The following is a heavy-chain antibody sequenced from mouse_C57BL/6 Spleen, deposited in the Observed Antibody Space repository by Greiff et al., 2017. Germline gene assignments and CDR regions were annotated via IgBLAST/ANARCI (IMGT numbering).Heavy chain of an antibody. CDR1: GYTFTDYN. CDR3: ARGWGGDSWFAY. J-gene: IGHJ3*01. Sequence: EVQLQQSGPELVKPGASVKMSCKASGYTFTDYNMHWVKQSHGKSLEWIGYINPNNGGTSYNQKFKGKATLTVNKSSSTAYMERRSLTSEDSAVYYCARGWGGDSWFAYWGQGTLVTVSA. V-gene: IGHV1-22*01. CDR2: INPNNGGT. D-gene: IGHD2-3*01.